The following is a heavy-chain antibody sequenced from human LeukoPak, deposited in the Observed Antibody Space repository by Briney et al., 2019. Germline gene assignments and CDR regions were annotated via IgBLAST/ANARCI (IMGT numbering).Heavy chain of an antibody. CDR3: ARLCYYDILYSFDY. CDR2: IFYSGAT. D-gene: IGHD3-16*01. V-gene: IGHV4-39*01. CDR1: GDSVSSSSYY. Sequence: PSETLSLTCTVSGDSVSSSSYYWGWSRQPPGKGLEWIGNIFYSGATYYNPSLKSRVTISVDTSKNQFSLKLSSVTAADTAVYYCARLCYYDILYSFDYWGQGTLVTASS. J-gene: IGHJ4*02.